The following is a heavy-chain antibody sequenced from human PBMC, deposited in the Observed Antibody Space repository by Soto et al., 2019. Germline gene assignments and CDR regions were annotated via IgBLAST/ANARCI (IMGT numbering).Heavy chain of an antibody. J-gene: IGHJ4*02. D-gene: IGHD3-3*01. V-gene: IGHV3-23*01. Sequence: PGGSLRLSCAASGFTFSSYSMSWVRQAPGKGLEWVSAISGSGGSTYYADSVKGRFTISRDNSKNTLYLQMNSLRAEDTAVYYCATNVRFFGVVMLDYWGQGTLVTVSS. CDR3: ATNVRFFGVVMLDY. CDR2: ISGSGGST. CDR1: GFTFSSYS.